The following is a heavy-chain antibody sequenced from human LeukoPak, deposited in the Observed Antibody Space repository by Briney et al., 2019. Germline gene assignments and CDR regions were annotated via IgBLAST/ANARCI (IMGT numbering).Heavy chain of an antibody. J-gene: IGHJ4*02. CDR3: AKDRSGSRPTSFFLNY. CDR2: ISGSGGST. V-gene: IGHV3-23*01. D-gene: IGHD3-10*01. Sequence: GGSLRLSCAASGFTFSSYAMSWVRQAPGKGLEWVSAISGSGGSTYYADSVKGRFTISRDNSKNTLYLQMNSLRAEDTAVYYCAKDRSGSRPTSFFLNYWGQGTLVTVSS. CDR1: GFTFSSYA.